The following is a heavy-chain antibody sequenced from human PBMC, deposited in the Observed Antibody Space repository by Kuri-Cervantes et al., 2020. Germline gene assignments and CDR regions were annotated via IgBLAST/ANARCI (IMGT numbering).Heavy chain of an antibody. Sequence: SVKVSCKASGGTFSSYAISWVRQAPGQGLEWMGGTIPIFGTANYAQKFQGRVTITADESTSTAYMELSSLRSEDTAVYYCATPTGVFGNFDWLSFDYWGQGTLVTVSS. CDR1: GGTFSSYA. CDR2: TIPIFGTA. J-gene: IGHJ4*02. D-gene: IGHD3-9*01. V-gene: IGHV1-69*13. CDR3: ATPTGVFGNFDWLSFDY.